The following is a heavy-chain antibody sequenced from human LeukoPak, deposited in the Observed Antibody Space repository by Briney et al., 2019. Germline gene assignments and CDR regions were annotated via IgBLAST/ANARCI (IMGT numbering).Heavy chain of an antibody. D-gene: IGHD3-22*01. CDR2: IYYSGNT. CDR1: GGSISSGVHY. J-gene: IGHJ4*02. V-gene: IGHV4-30-4*01. CDR3: ATYYDSGGYKWNY. Sequence: SETLSLTCTVSGGSISSGVHYWSWIRQPPGKGLEWIGYIYYSGNTYYNPSLKNRVTISIDTSKNQFSLKLSSVTAADTAVYYCATYYDSGGYKWNYWGQGTLVTVSS.